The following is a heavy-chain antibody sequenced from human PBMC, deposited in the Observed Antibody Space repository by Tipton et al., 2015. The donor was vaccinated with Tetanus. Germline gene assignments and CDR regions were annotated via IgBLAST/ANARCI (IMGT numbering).Heavy chain of an antibody. CDR2: VYYSGST. V-gene: IGHV4-59*02. J-gene: IGHJ3*02. Sequence: TLSLTCTVSGDSVSGYYWSWIRQPPGKGLEWIGYVYYSGSTHYNPSLKSRVTISVDTSKNQFSLKLTSVTTADTAVYFCARDELFFSGGEDHAAFDIWGQGTLVTVSS. CDR3: ARDELFFSGGEDHAAFDI. D-gene: IGHD3-10*01. CDR1: GDSVSGYY.